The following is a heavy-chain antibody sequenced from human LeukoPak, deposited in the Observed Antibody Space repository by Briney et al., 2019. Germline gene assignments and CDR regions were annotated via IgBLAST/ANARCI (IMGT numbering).Heavy chain of an antibody. CDR2: IRYDGSNK. CDR1: GFTFSSYG. CDR3: AKDPTYYYDSSGFT. Sequence: GGSLRLSCAASGFTFSSYGMHWVRQAPGKGLEWVAFIRYDGSNKYYADSVKGRFTISRDNSKNTLYLQMNSLRAEDTAVYYCAKDPTYYYDSSGFTWGQGTLVTVSS. D-gene: IGHD3-22*01. J-gene: IGHJ5*02. V-gene: IGHV3-30*02.